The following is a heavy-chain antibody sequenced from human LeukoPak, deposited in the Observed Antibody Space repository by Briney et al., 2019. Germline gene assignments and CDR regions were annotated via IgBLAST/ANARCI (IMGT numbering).Heavy chain of an antibody. CDR1: GGSISSGNYH. Sequence: SSETLSLTCTVSGGSISSGNYHWSWIRQPPGKGLEWIVYIYYSGNTYYNPSLKSRVTISVDTPKNQFSQKLRSLTAADTAVYYCARDREAYGSGLHYYYYMDVWGKGTTVTVSS. J-gene: IGHJ6*03. V-gene: IGHV4-30-4*08. CDR2: IYYSGNT. D-gene: IGHD3-10*01. CDR3: ARDREAYGSGLHYYYYMDV.